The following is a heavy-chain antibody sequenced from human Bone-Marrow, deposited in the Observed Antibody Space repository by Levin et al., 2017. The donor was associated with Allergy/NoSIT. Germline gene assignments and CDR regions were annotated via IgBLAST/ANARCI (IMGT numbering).Heavy chain of an antibody. Sequence: SETLSLTCTVSGGSISSAGYHWTWIRQSPGKGLEWIGYISYRGTTYYNPSLKSRLTMSLDTSEQRFSLNLNSVTAADTAIYYCARVDGYYFDYWGQGTLVTVSS. J-gene: IGHJ4*02. CDR2: ISYRGTT. CDR1: GGSISSAGYH. V-gene: IGHV4-31*03. CDR3: ARVDGYYFDY. D-gene: IGHD3-9*01.